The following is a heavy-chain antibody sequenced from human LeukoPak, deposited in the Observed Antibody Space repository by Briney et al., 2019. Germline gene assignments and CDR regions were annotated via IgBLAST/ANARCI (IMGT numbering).Heavy chain of an antibody. CDR2: ISISGSTI. J-gene: IGHJ4*02. CDR3: VRDWGYDSSGYWQKYFDT. Sequence: GGSLRLSCAASGFTLSSYEMNWVRQAPGTGLEWVSYISISGSTIYYPDSVKGRFTISRDNAKNTVYLQMKSLRAEDTAVYYCVRDWGYDSSGYWQKYFDTWGQGTLVTVSS. D-gene: IGHD3-22*01. V-gene: IGHV3-48*03. CDR1: GFTLSSYE.